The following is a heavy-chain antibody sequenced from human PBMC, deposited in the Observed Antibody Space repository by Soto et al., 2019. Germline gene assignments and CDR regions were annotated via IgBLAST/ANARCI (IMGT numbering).Heavy chain of an antibody. CDR1: GITFSNYW. Sequence: EVHLVESGGGMVQPGGYLRLYCAASGITFSNYWMTWVRQAPGKGLEWVANIKQDGSEKYYVDSVKGRLTISRHNAKNSLYPQMITLRADYTAVYYSAREHDDSSDAFDIWCQGTMVTVSS. V-gene: IGHV3-7*01. J-gene: IGHJ3*02. CDR2: IKQDGSEK. D-gene: IGHD3-3*01. CDR3: AREHDDSSDAFDI.